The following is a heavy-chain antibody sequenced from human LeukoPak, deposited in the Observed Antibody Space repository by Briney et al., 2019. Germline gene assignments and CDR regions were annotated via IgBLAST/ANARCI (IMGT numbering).Heavy chain of an antibody. D-gene: IGHD5-24*01. CDR3: ARDGDGSGVAKY. Sequence: KASETLSLTCTVSGGSISSYYWNWIRQPPGKGLEWIGYIYYSGSTNYNPSLKSRVTISVDTSKNQFSLKLSSVTAADTAVYYCARDGDGSGVAKYWGQGTLVTVSS. V-gene: IGHV4-59*01. J-gene: IGHJ4*02. CDR1: GGSISSYY. CDR2: IYYSGST.